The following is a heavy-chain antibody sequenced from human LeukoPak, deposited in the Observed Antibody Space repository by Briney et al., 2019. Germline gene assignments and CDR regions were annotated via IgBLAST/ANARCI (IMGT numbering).Heavy chain of an antibody. CDR1: GYTFTGYY. CDR3: ARGSFSADAPLVLDYFHH. J-gene: IGHJ1*01. CDR2: INPNSGGT. V-gene: IGHV1-2*02. D-gene: IGHD5-18*01. Sequence: ASVKVSCKASGYTFTGYYIHWVRQAPGQGLEWMGWINPNSGGTNYAQKFQGRVTITRDTSISTAYMELSRLKSDDTAVYYCARGSFSADAPLVLDYFHHWGQGTLVTVSS.